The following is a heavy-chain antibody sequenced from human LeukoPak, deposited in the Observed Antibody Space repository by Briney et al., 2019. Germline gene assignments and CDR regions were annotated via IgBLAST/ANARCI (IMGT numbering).Heavy chain of an antibody. D-gene: IGHD3-22*01. CDR2: IRGDESRK. CDR1: DFSFSNYW. Sequence: QSGGSLRLSCTASDFSFSNYWMTWLRQASGKGLEWAANIRGDESRKYYLDSVTGRFTISRDNAKNSLYLQMNSLRAEDTAVYYCARDANYHVNSDYYDAFDIWGQGTMVTVSS. J-gene: IGHJ3*02. V-gene: IGHV3-7*01. CDR3: ARDANYHVNSDYYDAFDI.